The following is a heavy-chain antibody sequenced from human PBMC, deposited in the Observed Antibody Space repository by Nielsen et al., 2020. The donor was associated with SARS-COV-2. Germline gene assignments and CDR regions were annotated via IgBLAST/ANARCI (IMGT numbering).Heavy chain of an antibody. V-gene: IGHV3-38-3*01. Sequence: WIRQPPGKGLEWVSSISGGSTYYADSRKGRFTISRDNSKNTLYLQMNSLRAEDTAVYYCAREGLGDFWSGYYQEDYYYGMDVWGQGTTVTVSS. CDR2: ISGGST. CDR3: AREGLGDFWSGYYQEDYYYGMDV. J-gene: IGHJ6*02. D-gene: IGHD3-3*01.